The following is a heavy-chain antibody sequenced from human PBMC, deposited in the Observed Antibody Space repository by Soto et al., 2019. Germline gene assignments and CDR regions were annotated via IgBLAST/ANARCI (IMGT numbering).Heavy chain of an antibody. J-gene: IGHJ3*01. CDR1: GFTFSSYA. CDR2: ISSVYDT. Sequence: EVQLLESGGNLVQPGASLRLSCAAPGFTFSSYAMSWVRQAPGKGLEWVSHISSVYDTYYADSVKGRFTISRDNSKNTLYLQMNGLRAEDTAVYVCTKPYRDTAYATGLLAAFDVWGQGTMVTVSS. V-gene: IGHV3-23*01. CDR3: TKPYRDTAYATGLLAAFDV. D-gene: IGHD2-2*01.